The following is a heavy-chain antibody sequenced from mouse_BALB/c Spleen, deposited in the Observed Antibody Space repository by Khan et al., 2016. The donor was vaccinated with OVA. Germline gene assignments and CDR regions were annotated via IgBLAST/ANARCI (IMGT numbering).Heavy chain of an antibody. V-gene: IGHV1S137*01. D-gene: IGHD1-3*01. CDR1: GYTFTDYT. CDR2: ISTCYGDV. J-gene: IGHJ3*01. CDR3: TRGSGGYRFAY. Sequence: VQLQESGTELVRPGVSVKISCKGSGYTFTDYTMHWVRQSHAKSLEWIGVISTCYGDVTYNQKFKGKATMTVDKSSSTAYMELARLTSEDSAIYYCTRGSGGYRFAYWGQGTLVTVSA.